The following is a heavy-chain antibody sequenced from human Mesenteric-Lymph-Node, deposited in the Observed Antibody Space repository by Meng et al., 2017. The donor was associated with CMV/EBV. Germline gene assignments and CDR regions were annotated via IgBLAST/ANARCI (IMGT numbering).Heavy chain of an antibody. Sequence: SETLSLTCTVSGVSVSDYYWSWIRQPPGKGLECIGYVYYSGYTKQSPSFKSRVTMSVDTSKNQFSLKLSSVTAADTAVYFCARGAGSSYADWGQGTLVTVSS. V-gene: IGHV4-59*02. J-gene: IGHJ4*02. CDR1: GVSVSDYY. CDR2: VYYSGYT. D-gene: IGHD1-26*01. CDR3: ARGAGSSYAD.